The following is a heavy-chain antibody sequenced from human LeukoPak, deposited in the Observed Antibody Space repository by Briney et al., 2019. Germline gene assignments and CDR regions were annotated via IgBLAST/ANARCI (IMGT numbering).Heavy chain of an antibody. Sequence: GGSLRLSCAASGFTFRNYWMHSVRQAPGHGLVWVSRINSDVSSRSYADSVKGRFTITRDNAKNTLYLQMNSLRAEDTAMYYCTRGDYGASGYDAFDIWGQGTMVTVSS. CDR2: INSDVSSR. J-gene: IGHJ3*02. CDR3: TRGDYGASGYDAFDI. D-gene: IGHD4-17*01. CDR1: GFTFRNYW. V-gene: IGHV3-74*01.